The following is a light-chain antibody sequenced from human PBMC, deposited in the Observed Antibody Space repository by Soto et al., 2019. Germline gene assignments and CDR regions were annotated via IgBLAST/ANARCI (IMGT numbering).Light chain of an antibody. J-gene: IGLJ1*01. V-gene: IGLV2-8*01. Sequence: QSVLTQPPSASGSPGQSVTISCTGTKNDIGVYDFVSWYQHHPGKAPRLIIYEVVQRPSGVPDRFSGSKSGNTASLTVSGLQAADEADYFCKSYDGRNTYVFGSGTKVTV. CDR3: KSYDGRNTYV. CDR1: KNDIGVYDF. CDR2: EVV.